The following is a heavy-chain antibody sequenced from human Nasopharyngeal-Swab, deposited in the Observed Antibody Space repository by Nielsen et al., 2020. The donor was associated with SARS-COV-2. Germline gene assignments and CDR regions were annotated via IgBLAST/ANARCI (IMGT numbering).Heavy chain of an antibody. J-gene: IGHJ6*02. D-gene: IGHD5-18*01. Sequence: GGSLRLSCAASGFTFSDYSMNWVRQAPGKGLEWVSHVSSSSSTIYYADSVKGRFTISRDNAKNSLYLQMNSLRAEDTAVYYCARGGRYSYGNYGMDVWGQGTTVTVSS. CDR3: ARGGRYSYGNYGMDV. CDR2: VSSSSSTI. V-gene: IGHV3-48*04. CDR1: GFTFSDYS.